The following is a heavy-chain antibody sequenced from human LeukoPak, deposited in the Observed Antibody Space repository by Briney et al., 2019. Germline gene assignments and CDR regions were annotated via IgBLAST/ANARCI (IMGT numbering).Heavy chain of an antibody. D-gene: IGHD3-16*01. Sequence: PSETLSLTCTVSGGSISSYYWSWIQQPPGKGLEWIGEIYHSGSTNYNPSLKSRVTISVDKSKDQFSLKMSSVTAADTAVYYCARDPGGGYKDDALDIWGQGTMVIVSS. V-gene: IGHV4-59*12. CDR1: GGSISSYY. J-gene: IGHJ3*02. CDR3: ARDPGGGYKDDALDI. CDR2: IYHSGST.